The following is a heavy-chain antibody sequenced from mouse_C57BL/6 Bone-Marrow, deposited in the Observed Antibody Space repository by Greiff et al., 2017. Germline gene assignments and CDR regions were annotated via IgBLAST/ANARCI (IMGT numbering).Heavy chain of an antibody. Sequence: EVMLVESGGGLVQPGGSLKLSCAASGFTFSDYGMAWVRQAPRKGPEWVAFISNLAYSIYYADTVTGRFTIARENAKNTLYLEMSSLRSEDTAMYYCARHRDYGSSGGFAYWGQGTLVTVSA. CDR3: ARHRDYGSSGGFAY. V-gene: IGHV5-15*01. J-gene: IGHJ3*01. CDR1: GFTFSDYG. D-gene: IGHD1-1*01. CDR2: ISNLAYSI.